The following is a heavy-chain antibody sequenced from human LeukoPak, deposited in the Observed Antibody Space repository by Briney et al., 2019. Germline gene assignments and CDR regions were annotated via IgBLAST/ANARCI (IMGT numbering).Heavy chain of an antibody. CDR3: ARGRTYYYYYAMDV. V-gene: IGHV4-34*01. CDR2: INHSGST. Sequence: PPGTPSLSSALSLGSPSVSSWSCMCDPLGRGRWCIGEINHSGSTNYNPSLKSRVTISVHTSKNQFSLKLSSVTAADTAVYYCARGRTYYYYYAMDVWGQGTTVTVS. CDR1: LGSPSVSS. J-gene: IGHJ6*02.